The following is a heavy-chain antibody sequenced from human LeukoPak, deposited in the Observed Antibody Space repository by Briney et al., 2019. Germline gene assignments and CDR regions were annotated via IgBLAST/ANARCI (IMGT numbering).Heavy chain of an antibody. CDR3: ARPTNYYYDHDAFDI. CDR2: INPRGGST. Sequence: ASVKVSCKASGYTFTSYYMHWVRQAPGQGLECMGIINPRGGSTSYAQKFQGRITMTRDTSTSTVYMELSSLRSEDTAVYYCARPTNYYYDHDAFDIWGQGTMVTVSS. J-gene: IGHJ3*02. CDR1: GYTFTSYY. D-gene: IGHD3-22*01. V-gene: IGHV1-46*01.